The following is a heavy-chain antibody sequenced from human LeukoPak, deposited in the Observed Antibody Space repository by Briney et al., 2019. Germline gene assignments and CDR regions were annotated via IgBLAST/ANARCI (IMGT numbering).Heavy chain of an antibody. CDR2: ISGSGGST. CDR3: AKDHFDSSGYYSHFDY. CDR1: GFTFSSYA. V-gene: IGHV3-23*01. D-gene: IGHD3-22*01. Sequence: GGSLRLSCEASGFTFSSYAMSWVRQAPGKGLEWVSAISGSGGSTYYADSVKGRFTISRDNSKNTLYLQMNSLRAKDTAVYYCAKDHFDSSGYYSHFDYWGQGTLVTVSS. J-gene: IGHJ4*02.